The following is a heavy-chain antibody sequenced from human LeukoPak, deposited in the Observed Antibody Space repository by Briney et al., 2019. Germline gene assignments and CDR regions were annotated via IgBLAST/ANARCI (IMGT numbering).Heavy chain of an antibody. J-gene: IGHJ4*02. V-gene: IGHV1-24*01. D-gene: IGHD2-15*01. CDR3: ATGVLFGVVVVAATLDY. CDR2: FDPEDGET. CDR1: GYTLTELS. Sequence: ASVKVSCKVSGYTLTELSMHWVRHAPGKGLEWMGGFDPEDGETIYAQKFQGRVTMTEDTSTDTAYMELSSLRSEDTAVYYCATGVLFGVVVVAATLDYWGQGTLVTVSS.